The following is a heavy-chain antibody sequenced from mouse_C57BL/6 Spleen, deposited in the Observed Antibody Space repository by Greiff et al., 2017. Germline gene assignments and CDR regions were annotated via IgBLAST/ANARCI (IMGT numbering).Heavy chain of an antibody. D-gene: IGHD1-1*01. CDR3: ARSPYYYGSSLYYFDY. V-gene: IGHV1-64*01. J-gene: IGHJ2*01. CDR1: GYTFTSYW. Sequence: QVQLQQPGAELVKPGASVKLSCKASGYTFTSYWMHWVKQRPGQGLEWIGMIHPNSGSTNYNEKFKSKATLTVAKSTSTAYMQLSSLTSEDSAVYYCARSPYYYGSSLYYFDYWGQGTTLTVSS. CDR2: IHPNSGST.